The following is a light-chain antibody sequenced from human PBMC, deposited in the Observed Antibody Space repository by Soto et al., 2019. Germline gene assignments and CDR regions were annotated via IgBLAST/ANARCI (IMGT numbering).Light chain of an antibody. Sequence: QSALTQPASVSGSPGQSITISCTGTSSDVDAYNYVSWYQQHPGKAPKVMIYDVSNRPSGVSYRFSGSKSGITASLTISGLQAEDEADYYCCSYTSSSTYVLGTGTKVTVL. CDR3: CSYTSSSTYV. V-gene: IGLV2-14*03. CDR1: SSDVDAYNY. CDR2: DVS. J-gene: IGLJ1*01.